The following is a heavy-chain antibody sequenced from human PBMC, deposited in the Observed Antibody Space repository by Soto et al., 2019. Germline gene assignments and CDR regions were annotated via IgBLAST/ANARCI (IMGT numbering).Heavy chain of an antibody. CDR1: GFTFRSYV. CDR2: TSYDGSNN. Sequence: QVQLVESGGGVVQPGTSLRLSCVGSGFTFRSYVIHWVRQAPGKGLEWVALTSYDGSNNFYGDSVKGRFTISRHNSRNTVELQMDSLSFEVTALDYCARWGTTGVLDVWGQGTLVSVSS. D-gene: IGHD3-16*01. J-gene: IGHJ4*02. V-gene: IGHV3-33*05. CDR3: ARWGTTGVLDV.